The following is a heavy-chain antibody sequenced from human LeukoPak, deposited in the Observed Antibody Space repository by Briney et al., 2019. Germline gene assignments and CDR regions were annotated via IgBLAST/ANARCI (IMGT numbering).Heavy chain of an antibody. Sequence: PRASVKVSCKASGYTFTGYYMHWVRQAPGQGLEWMGWINPNSGGTNYAQKFQGRVTMTRDTSISTAYMELSRLRSDDTAVYYCARGRRSPKGSGYYGVQDYWGQGTLVTVSS. CDR3: ARGRRSPKGSGYYGVQDY. D-gene: IGHD3-22*01. J-gene: IGHJ4*02. V-gene: IGHV1-2*02. CDR2: INPNSGGT. CDR1: GYTFTGYY.